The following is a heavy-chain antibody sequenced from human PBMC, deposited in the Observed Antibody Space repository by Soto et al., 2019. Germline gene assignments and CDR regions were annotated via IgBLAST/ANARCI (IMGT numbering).Heavy chain of an antibody. D-gene: IGHD3-22*01. J-gene: IGHJ4*02. Sequence: EVQLVESGGGLVKPGGYLRLSCAASGFAFSSYSMNWVRQAPGKGLEWVSSISADSSYIYYAASMKGRFTISRDNSKDSLYLQMNSLRPEDTAIYYCAKPRFYFDSSPYDSWGQGTLVTVTS. V-gene: IGHV3-21*02. CDR2: ISADSSYI. CDR1: GFAFSSYS. CDR3: AKPRFYFDSSPYDS.